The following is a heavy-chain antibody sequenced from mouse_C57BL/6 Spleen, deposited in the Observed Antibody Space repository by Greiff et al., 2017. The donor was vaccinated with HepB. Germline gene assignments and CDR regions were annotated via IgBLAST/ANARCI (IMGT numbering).Heavy chain of an antibody. CDR2: IWSGGST. CDR3: ARKVPYDYEYYYAMDY. J-gene: IGHJ4*01. Sequence: VQLQESGPGLVQPSQSLSITCTVSGFSLTSYGVHWVRQSPGKGLEWLGVIWSGGSTDYNAAFISRLSISKDNSKSQVFFKMNSLQADDTAIYYCARKVPYDYEYYYAMDYWGQGTSVTVSS. CDR1: GFSLTSYG. D-gene: IGHD2-4*01. V-gene: IGHV2-2*01.